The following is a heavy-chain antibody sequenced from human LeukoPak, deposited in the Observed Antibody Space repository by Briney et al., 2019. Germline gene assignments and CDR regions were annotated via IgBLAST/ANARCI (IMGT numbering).Heavy chain of an antibody. Sequence: PSETLSLTCTVSGGSISSYYWGWIRQPPGKGLEWIGYIYTSGSTNYSPSLKSRVTISVDTSKNQFSLKLSSVTAADTAVYYCARFIGGAFDIWGQGTMVTVSS. CDR2: IYTSGST. CDR3: ARFIGGAFDI. J-gene: IGHJ3*02. V-gene: IGHV4-4*09. CDR1: GGSISSYY.